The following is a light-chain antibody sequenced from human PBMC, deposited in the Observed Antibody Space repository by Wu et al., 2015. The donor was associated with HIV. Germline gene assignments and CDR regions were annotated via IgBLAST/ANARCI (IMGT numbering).Light chain of an antibody. J-gene: IGKJ4*01. CDR3: QQSDSSPLT. CDR2: AAS. CDR1: QSISRN. Sequence: DIQMTQSPSSLSASVGDRITITCRASQSISRNLNWYQQKPGKAPKLLIYAASGLKRGAPSRFSGSGSGTDFTLIVNNLQPEDSATYYCQQSDSSPLTFGGGTKVEIK. V-gene: IGKV1-39*01.